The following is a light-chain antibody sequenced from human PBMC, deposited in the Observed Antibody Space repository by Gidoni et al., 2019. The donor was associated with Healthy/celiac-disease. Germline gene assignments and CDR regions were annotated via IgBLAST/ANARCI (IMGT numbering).Light chain of an antibody. CDR3: QQYYSYPRIT. CDR1: QGISSY. CDR2: AAS. V-gene: IGKV1-8*01. J-gene: IGKJ3*01. Sequence: SQGISSYLAWYQQKPGKAPKLLIYAASTLQSGVPSRFSGSGSGTDFTLTISCLQSEDFATYYCQQYYSYPRITFGPGTKVDIK.